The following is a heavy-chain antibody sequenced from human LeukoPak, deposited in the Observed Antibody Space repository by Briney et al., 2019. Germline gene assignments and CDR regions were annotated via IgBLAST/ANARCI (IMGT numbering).Heavy chain of an antibody. CDR1: GFTFSSYW. CDR2: INTDGSST. CDR3: ARGRLLTYYDFWSGNMDV. J-gene: IGHJ6*03. D-gene: IGHD3-3*01. Sequence: GGSLRLSCAASGFTFSSYWMHWVRQAPGKGLVWVSRINTDGSSTSYADSVKGRFTISRDNAKNTLYLQMNSLRAEDTAVYYCARGRLLTYYDFWSGNMDVWGKGTTVTVSS. V-gene: IGHV3-74*01.